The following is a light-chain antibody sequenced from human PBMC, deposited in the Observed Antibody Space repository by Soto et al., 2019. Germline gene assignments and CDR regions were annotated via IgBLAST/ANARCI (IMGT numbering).Light chain of an antibody. CDR1: QGIRND. Sequence: AIQMTQSPSSLSASVGDRVTITCRASQGIRNDLGWYQQKPGKAPKLLIYATSSLQSGVPSRFSGSGSGTDFTLTISSLQPEDFATYYCQQDYNYPPTCGQGTKVDIK. V-gene: IGKV1-6*01. CDR2: ATS. J-gene: IGKJ1*01. CDR3: QQDYNYPPT.